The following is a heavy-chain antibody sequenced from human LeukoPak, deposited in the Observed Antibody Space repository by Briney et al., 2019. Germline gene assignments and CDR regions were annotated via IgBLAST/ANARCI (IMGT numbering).Heavy chain of an antibody. CDR3: ARGPHYNDSRTYYPHFDY. D-gene: IGHD3-22*01. Sequence: ASVKVSCKASGYTFTGYYMHWVRQAPGQGLEWMGRINPNSGGTNYVQKFQGRVTMTRDTSISTAYMELSSLTPGDTAVYFCARGPHYNDSRTYYPHFDYWGQGTLVTVSS. CDR2: INPNSGGT. CDR1: GYTFTGYY. J-gene: IGHJ4*02. V-gene: IGHV1-2*06.